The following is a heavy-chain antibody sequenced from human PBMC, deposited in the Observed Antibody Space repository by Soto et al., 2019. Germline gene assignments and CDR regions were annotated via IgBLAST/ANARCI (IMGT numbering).Heavy chain of an antibody. V-gene: IGHV3-23*01. CDR2: ISTSGGST. CDR1: GLTFSSYA. CDR3: VKDTPRRDGFPSGS. D-gene: IGHD6-25*01. J-gene: IGHJ5*02. Sequence: EVQLLESGGGLVQPGGSLRLSCAASGLTFSSYAMAWVRQAPGKGLEWVSSISTSGGSTYYADSVKGRFTISRDNSENTVYLQMNTLRAEDTALYYCVKDTPRRDGFPSGSLGQGTLVSVSS.